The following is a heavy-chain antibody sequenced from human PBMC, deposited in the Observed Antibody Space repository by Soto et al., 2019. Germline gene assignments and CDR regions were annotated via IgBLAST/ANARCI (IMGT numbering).Heavy chain of an antibody. CDR2: ISRSGGST. Sequence: GGSLRLSCAASGFAFSSYAMSWVRQAPGKGLEWVSVISRSGGSTYYADSVKGRFTISRDNSKNTRYLQMNSLRAEDPGVYYCEKAICCGDCYPVWYYVMDVWGQGTTVTVSS. J-gene: IGHJ6*02. CDR1: GFAFSSYA. CDR3: EKAICCGDCYPVWYYVMDV. D-gene: IGHD2-21*02. V-gene: IGHV3-23*01.